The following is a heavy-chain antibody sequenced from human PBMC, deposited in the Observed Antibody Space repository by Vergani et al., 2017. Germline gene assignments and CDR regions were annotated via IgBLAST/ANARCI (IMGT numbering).Heavy chain of an antibody. D-gene: IGHD6-19*01. CDR3: AKDSSGWPEYYYYYFGMDV. CDR1: EFTFSNYA. V-gene: IGHV3-23*01. CDR2: ISGSGVSA. J-gene: IGHJ6*02. Sequence: EVQLLESGGGLVQPGGSLRLTCAASEFTFSNYAMNWVRQAPGKGLEWVSGISGSGVSAYYTDSVKGRFTISRDNSKNMLFLQMNNLRTEDTAIYYCAKDSSGWPEYYYYYFGMDVWGQXP.